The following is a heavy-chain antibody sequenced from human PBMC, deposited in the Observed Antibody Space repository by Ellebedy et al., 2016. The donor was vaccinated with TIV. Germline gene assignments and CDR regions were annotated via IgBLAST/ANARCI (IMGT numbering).Heavy chain of an antibody. CDR2: MRQDGNDK. V-gene: IGHV3-7*01. CDR1: RFSFSSYW. D-gene: IGHD4-17*01. Sequence: GESLKISCAASRFSFSSYWMSWVRQAPGKGLEWVANMRQDGNDKYYVDSVRGRFTVSRDNAENSLYLQMNSLRADDTAVYYCATDGSYGDYLSPAHAFENWGQGTVVIVSS. CDR3: ATDGSYGDYLSPAHAFEN. J-gene: IGHJ3*02.